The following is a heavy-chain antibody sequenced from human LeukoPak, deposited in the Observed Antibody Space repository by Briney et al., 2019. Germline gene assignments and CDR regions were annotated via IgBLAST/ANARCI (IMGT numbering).Heavy chain of an antibody. CDR2: IYYSGSP. V-gene: IGHV4-59*01. J-gene: IGHJ4*02. Sequence: SETLSLTCTVSGGSISSYYWSWIRQPPGKGLEWIGYIYYSGSPNYNPSLKSRVTISVDTSKNQFSLKLSSVTAADTAVYYCARGKNPLEVSLGYWGQGTLVTVSS. D-gene: IGHD7-27*01. CDR1: GGSISSYY. CDR3: ARGKNPLEVSLGY.